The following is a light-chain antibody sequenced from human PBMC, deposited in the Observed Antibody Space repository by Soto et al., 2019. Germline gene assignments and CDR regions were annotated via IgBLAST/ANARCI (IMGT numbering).Light chain of an antibody. Sequence: QSVLTQPPSVSAAPRQRGTISCSGSNSNIGNNAVNWYQQIPGKAPKVLIYRNDVVLSGVSDRFSGSKSGTSASLAISGLQSEDEAHYYCAAWDDTLNGQVFGGGTKVTVL. CDR3: AAWDDTLNGQV. CDR1: NSNIGNNA. V-gene: IGLV1-36*01. J-gene: IGLJ3*02. CDR2: RND.